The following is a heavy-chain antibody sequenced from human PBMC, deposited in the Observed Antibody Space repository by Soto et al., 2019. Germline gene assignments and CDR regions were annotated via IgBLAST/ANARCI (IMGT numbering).Heavy chain of an antibody. D-gene: IGHD1-7*01. CDR3: AHKRNYGLFEY. CDR2: ISGGGGTT. Sequence: EVQLLESGGGLVQPGGSLRLSCAASGFTFSSYAMSWVRQAPGKGLEWVSAISGGGGTTYYADSVKGRFTISRDNSKNTLYRQINSLSAEDTAVYYCAHKRNYGLFEYWGQGTLVTVSS. V-gene: IGHV3-23*01. CDR1: GFTFSSYA. J-gene: IGHJ4*02.